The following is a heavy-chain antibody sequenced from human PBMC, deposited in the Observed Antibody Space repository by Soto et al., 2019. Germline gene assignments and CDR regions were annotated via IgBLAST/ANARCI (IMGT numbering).Heavy chain of an antibody. J-gene: IGHJ6*01. V-gene: IGHV1-2*04. Sequence: ASVKVSCKASGYTFTGYYMHWVRQAPGQGLEWMGWINPNSGGTNYAQKFQGWVTMTRDTSISTAYMELSRLRSDDKAVYYCARGIPAYYDILTGSYYGMRVWGQGTRVNVSS. CDR1: GYTFTGYY. D-gene: IGHD3-9*01. CDR2: INPNSGGT. CDR3: ARGIPAYYDILTGSYYGMRV.